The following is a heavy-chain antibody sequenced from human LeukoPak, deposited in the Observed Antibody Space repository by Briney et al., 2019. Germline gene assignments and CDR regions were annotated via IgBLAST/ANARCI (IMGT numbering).Heavy chain of an antibody. Sequence: SETLSLTCTVSGGSISSYYWSWIRQPPGKGLEWIGYIYYSGSTYYNPSLRSRVTISVDTSKNQFSLKLSSVTAADTAVYYCARSSEGRYYYNSSGFSYYYYYMDVWGKGTTVTISS. CDR3: ARSSEGRYYYNSSGFSYYYYYMDV. D-gene: IGHD3-22*01. J-gene: IGHJ6*03. CDR2: IYYSGST. V-gene: IGHV4-59*01. CDR1: GGSISSYY.